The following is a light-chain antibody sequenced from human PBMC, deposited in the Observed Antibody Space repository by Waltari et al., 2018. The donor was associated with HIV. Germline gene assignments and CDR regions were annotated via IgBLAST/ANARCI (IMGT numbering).Light chain of an antibody. Sequence: QSALTQPPSVSGSPGQSVTISCAGTNSDIGGYDRVSWYQQPPGTAPKLLIYEVTNRPSAVPGRFSASKSGTTASLTISGLQAGDEGDYYCSSYSATNTVVFGGGTKLTVL. CDR2: EVT. J-gene: IGLJ2*01. CDR1: NSDIGGYDR. CDR3: SSYSATNTVV. V-gene: IGLV2-18*02.